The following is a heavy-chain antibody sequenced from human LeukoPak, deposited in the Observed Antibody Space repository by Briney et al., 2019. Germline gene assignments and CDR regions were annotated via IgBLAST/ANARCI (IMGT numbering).Heavy chain of an antibody. D-gene: IGHD1-26*01. CDR3: AKDRDSGSFQPFDC. Sequence: GGSLRLSCAASGFTFSSYWMHWVRQVPGKGLVWVSRTDSDGSRTTYADSVKGRFTISRDNSKNTLYLQMDSLRAEDTAVYYCAKDRDSGSFQPFDCWGQGTLVTVSS. CDR1: GFTFSSYW. V-gene: IGHV3-74*01. CDR2: TDSDGSRT. J-gene: IGHJ4*02.